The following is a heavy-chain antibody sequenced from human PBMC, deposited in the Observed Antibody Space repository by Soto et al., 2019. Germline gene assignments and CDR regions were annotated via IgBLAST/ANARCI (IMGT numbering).Heavy chain of an antibody. CDR1: GGSISSYY. CDR3: ARDLYSSSSYWFDP. D-gene: IGHD6-6*01. J-gene: IGHJ5*02. V-gene: IGHV4-4*07. CDR2: ISTSGST. Sequence: ASETLSLTCTVSGGSISSYYWSWIRQPAGKGLEWIGRISTSGSTNYNRSLKSRVTLSVGTSKNQFSLKLRSVTAADTAVYYCARDLYSSSSYWFDPWGQGSLVTVSS.